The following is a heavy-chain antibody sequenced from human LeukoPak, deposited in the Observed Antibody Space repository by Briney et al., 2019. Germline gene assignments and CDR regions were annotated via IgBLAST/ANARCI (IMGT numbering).Heavy chain of an antibody. J-gene: IGHJ4*02. CDR2: ITSKTDDGAT. Sequence: PGGSLRLSCGASGFSFTMAWMSWVRQAPGKWLEWVAGITSKTDDGATDYASPVKGRFSISKDYSKNTLYLQMNSLKPEDTGVYYCVIDDYYDKRDTREADYFDYWGQGTLVTVS. D-gene: IGHD3-22*01. CDR1: GFSFTMAW. CDR3: VIDDYYDKRDTREADYFDY. V-gene: IGHV3-15*01.